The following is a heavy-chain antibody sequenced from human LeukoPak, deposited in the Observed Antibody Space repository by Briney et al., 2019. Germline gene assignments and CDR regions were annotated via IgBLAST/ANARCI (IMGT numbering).Heavy chain of an antibody. Sequence: GESLKISRKGSGYSFNNYWIGWVRQMPGKGLEWMGIIYPGDSDTKYSPSFQGQVTISADKSISTAYLQWNSLKASDSAMYYCATRGGDLDYWGQGTLVTVSS. CDR1: GYSFNNYW. J-gene: IGHJ4*02. CDR2: IYPGDSDT. CDR3: ATRGGDLDY. V-gene: IGHV5-51*01. D-gene: IGHD3-16*01.